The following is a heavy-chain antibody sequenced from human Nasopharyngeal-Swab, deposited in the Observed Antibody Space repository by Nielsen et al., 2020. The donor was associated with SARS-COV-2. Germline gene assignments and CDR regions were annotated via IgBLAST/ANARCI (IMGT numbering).Heavy chain of an antibody. J-gene: IGHJ3*02. D-gene: IGHD6-19*01. CDR2: INHSGST. Sequence: WIRQPPGKGLEWIGEINHSGSTNYNPSLKSRVTISVDTSKNKFSLKLSSVTAADTAVYYCARSQPRSGWYDAFDIWGQGTMVTVSS. CDR3: ARSQPRSGWYDAFDI. V-gene: IGHV4-34*01.